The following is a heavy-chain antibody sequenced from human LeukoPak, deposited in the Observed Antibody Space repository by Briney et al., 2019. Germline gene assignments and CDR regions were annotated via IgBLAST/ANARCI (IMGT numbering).Heavy chain of an antibody. D-gene: IGHD6-13*01. CDR1: GGSFSGYY. J-gene: IGHJ6*03. CDR3: ARDRVGQQLVGRNYYYYYMDV. V-gene: IGHV4-34*01. Sequence: SETLSLTCAVYGGSFSGYYWSWIRQPPGKGLEWIGEINHSGSTNYNPSLKSQVTISVDTSKNQFSLKLSSVTAADTAVYYCARDRVGQQLVGRNYYYYYMDVWGKGTTVTISS. CDR2: INHSGST.